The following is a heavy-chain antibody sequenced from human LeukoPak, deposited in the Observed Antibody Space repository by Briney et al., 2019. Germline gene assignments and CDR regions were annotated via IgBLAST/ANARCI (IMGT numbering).Heavy chain of an antibody. Sequence: ASVKVSCKASGYTFTGYYMSWVRQAPGQGLQWMGWMNPNSGDTSYAQNFQGRLTMTRDTSISTAYMELSRLRSDDTAIYLCARRRIDCSSTSCYVDYWGQGTLVTVSS. CDR2: MNPNSGDT. V-gene: IGHV1-2*02. CDR3: ARRRIDCSSTSCYVDY. CDR1: GYTFTGYY. D-gene: IGHD2-2*01. J-gene: IGHJ4*02.